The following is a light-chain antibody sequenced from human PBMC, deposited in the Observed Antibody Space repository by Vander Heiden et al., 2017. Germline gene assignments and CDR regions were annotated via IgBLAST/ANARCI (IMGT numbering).Light chain of an antibody. CDR1: GSDVGRYNY. J-gene: IGLJ2*01. V-gene: IGLV2-14*01. CDR3: SSYTSSSTRV. Sequence: QSALTQPASVSGSPGQSIPISCTGTGSDVGRYNYVSWFQQHPGKAPKLMIYDVTNRPSGVSNRFSGSKSGNTASLTISGLQAEDEADYYCSSYTSSSTRVFGGGTKLTVL. CDR2: DVT.